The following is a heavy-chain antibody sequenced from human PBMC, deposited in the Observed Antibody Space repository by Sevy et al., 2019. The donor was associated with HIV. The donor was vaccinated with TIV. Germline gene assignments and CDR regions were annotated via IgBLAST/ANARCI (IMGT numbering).Heavy chain of an antibody. J-gene: IGHJ5*02. Sequence: SETLSLTCVVHDGSFSGYYWNWIRQLPGKGLEWIGEINESGITYYNPSLKSRVTISVDTSKKQFSLKLNSVTAVDSAVYFCAQSPPVVVVPGAPSWFDPWGQGTLVTVSS. CDR3: AQSPPVVVVPGAPSWFDP. CDR2: INESGIT. D-gene: IGHD2-2*01. V-gene: IGHV4-34*01. CDR1: DGSFSGYY.